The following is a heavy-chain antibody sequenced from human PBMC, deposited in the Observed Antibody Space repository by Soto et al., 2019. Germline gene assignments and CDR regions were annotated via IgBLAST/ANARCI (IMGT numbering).Heavy chain of an antibody. V-gene: IGHV3-74*01. CDR1: GFTFSSYW. CDR3: ARDHEYYYGSGSYYSSIYYYYGMDV. J-gene: IGHJ6*02. D-gene: IGHD3-10*01. CDR2: INSDGSST. Sequence: GGSLRLSCAASGFTFSSYWMHWVRQAPGKGLVWVSRINSDGSSTSYADSVKGRFTISRDNAKNTLYLQMNSLRAEDTAVYYCARDHEYYYGSGSYYSSIYYYYGMDVWGQGTTVTVSS.